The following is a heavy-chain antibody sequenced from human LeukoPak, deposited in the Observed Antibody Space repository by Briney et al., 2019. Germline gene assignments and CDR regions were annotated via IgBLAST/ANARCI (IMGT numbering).Heavy chain of an antibody. CDR3: ARGVLPYYYFDY. CDR2: INPNSGGT. D-gene: IGHD3-10*01. CDR1: GYTFSGYY. Sequence: GASVKVSCKASGYTFSGYYMHWVRQAPGQGLEWVGWINPNSGGTNYAQKFQGRVTMTRDTSISTAYMELSRLLSGDTAVYYCARGVLPYYYFDYWGQGTLVTVSS. V-gene: IGHV1-2*02. J-gene: IGHJ4*02.